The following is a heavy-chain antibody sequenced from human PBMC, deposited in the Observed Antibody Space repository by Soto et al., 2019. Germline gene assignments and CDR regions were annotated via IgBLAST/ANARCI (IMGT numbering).Heavy chain of an antibody. CDR2: INHRGTT. V-gene: IGHV4-34*01. CDR3: ARVSRGYYDY. J-gene: IGHJ4*02. D-gene: IGHD2-15*01. CDR1: GGSFTDYF. Sequence: PSETLSLTCAVYGGSFTDYFWAWIRQPPGKGLEWIGEINHRGTTNYNPSLESRVTISLDKSQRQFSLKLSSVTAAATAIYYCARVSRGYYDYWGQGTLVTVS.